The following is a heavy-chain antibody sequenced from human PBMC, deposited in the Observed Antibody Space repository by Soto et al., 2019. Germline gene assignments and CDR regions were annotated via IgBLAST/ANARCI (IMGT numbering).Heavy chain of an antibody. CDR2: IYHSGST. D-gene: IGHD1-20*01. V-gene: IGHV4-31*03. J-gene: IGHJ2*01. CDR1: GGSISSDGFY. CDR3: ARDIMYFDF. Sequence: SETLSLTCTVSGGSISSDGFYWSWVRHQPGKGLEWIGYIYHSGSTYYNPSLESRLTISVDTSKNQFSLNLSSVTAADTAVYYCARDIMYFDFWGRGTLVTVSS.